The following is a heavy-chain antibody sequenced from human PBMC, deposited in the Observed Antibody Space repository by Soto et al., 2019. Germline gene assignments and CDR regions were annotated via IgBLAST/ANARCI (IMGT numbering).Heavy chain of an antibody. CDR2: ISASGGST. Sequence: EVQLLESGGGLVQPGGSLRLSCAASGFTFISYAMSLVRQAPGKGLEWVSGISASGGSTYYADSVRGRFTISRDNSKNTLYLQINSLRAEDTAVYYCAKENYLWYFDYWGQGTLVTVSS. J-gene: IGHJ4*02. V-gene: IGHV3-23*01. D-gene: IGHD1-7*01. CDR3: AKENYLWYFDY. CDR1: GFTFISYA.